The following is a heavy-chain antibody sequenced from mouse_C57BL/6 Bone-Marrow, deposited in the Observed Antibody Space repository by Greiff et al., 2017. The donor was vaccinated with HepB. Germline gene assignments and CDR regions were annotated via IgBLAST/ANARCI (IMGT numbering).Heavy chain of an antibody. J-gene: IGHJ3*01. CDR3: ARACLRRLFAY. Sequence: QVQLQQSGAELARPGASVKLSCKASGYTFTSYGISWVKQRTGQGLEWIGEIYPRSGNTYYNEKFKGKATLTADKSASTAYMELRSLTSEDSAVYFCARACLRRLFAYWGQGTLVTVSA. D-gene: IGHD1-2*01. V-gene: IGHV1-81*01. CDR2: IYPRSGNT. CDR1: GYTFTSYG.